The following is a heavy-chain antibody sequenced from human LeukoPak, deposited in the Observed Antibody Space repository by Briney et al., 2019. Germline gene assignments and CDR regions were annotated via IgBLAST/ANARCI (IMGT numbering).Heavy chain of an antibody. V-gene: IGHV3-23*01. J-gene: IGHJ4*02. D-gene: IGHD6-19*01. CDR1: DFTFTSYA. Sequence: PGGSLRLSCAASDFTFTSYAMSWVRQAPGKGLEWVATISGSGSNTYYANSVKGRYSISRDNSKNTVYLQMNSLRAEDTAVYYCAKSDWYKRGEPDYFDYWGQGSLVTVSS. CDR2: ISGSGSNT. CDR3: AKSDWYKRGEPDYFDY.